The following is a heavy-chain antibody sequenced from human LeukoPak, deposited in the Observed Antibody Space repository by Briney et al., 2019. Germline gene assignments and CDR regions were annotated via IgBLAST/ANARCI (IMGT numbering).Heavy chain of an antibody. CDR3: ARGTYYYDSSGYVGAFDI. D-gene: IGHD3-22*01. Sequence: ASVKVSCKASGYTFTSYDINWVRQATGQGLEWMGWMNPNSGNTGYAQKFQGRVTMTRNTSISTAYMELSSLRSDDTAVYYCARGTYYYDSSGYVGAFDIWGQGTMVTVSS. J-gene: IGHJ3*02. V-gene: IGHV1-8*01. CDR1: GYTFTSYD. CDR2: MNPNSGNT.